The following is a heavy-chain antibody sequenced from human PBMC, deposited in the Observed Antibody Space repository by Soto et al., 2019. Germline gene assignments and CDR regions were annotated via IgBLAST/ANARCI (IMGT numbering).Heavy chain of an antibody. D-gene: IGHD6-13*01. CDR3: ARASAGTFDFGP. CDR2: IGTAGDP. V-gene: IGHV3-13*05. CDR1: GFTFSSYD. J-gene: IGHJ5*02. Sequence: PGGSLRLSCAASGFTFSSYDMHWVRQATGKGLEWVSAIGTAGDPYYPGSVKGGFTISRENAKNSLYLQMNSLRAGDTAVYYCARASAGTFDFGPWGQGTLVTVSS.